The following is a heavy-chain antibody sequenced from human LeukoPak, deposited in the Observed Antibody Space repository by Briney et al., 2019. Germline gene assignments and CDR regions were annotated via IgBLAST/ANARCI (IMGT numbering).Heavy chain of an antibody. Sequence: PGGSLRLSCAASGYTFSSYAMHWVRQAPGKGLEWVAVISYDGSNKYYADSVKGRFTISRDNSKNTLYLQMNSLRAEDTAVYYCARDIVESYYYGMDVWGQGTTVTVSS. CDR3: ARDIVESYYYGMDV. CDR2: ISYDGSNK. J-gene: IGHJ6*02. D-gene: IGHD1-26*01. CDR1: GYTFSSYA. V-gene: IGHV3-30*04.